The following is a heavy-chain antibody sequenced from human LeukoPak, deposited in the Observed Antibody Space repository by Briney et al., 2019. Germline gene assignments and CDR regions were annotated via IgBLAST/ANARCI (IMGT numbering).Heavy chain of an antibody. V-gene: IGHV3-48*01. CDR1: GFTFSYYG. CDR2: ISSSSNSI. Sequence: GGSLRLSCTASGFTFSYYGIDWVRQAPGKGLDWVSYISSSSNSIYYADSVKGRLTISRDNAKNSLYLQMNNLRAEDTAVYYCARGGAARPDIWGQGTMVTVSS. CDR3: ARGGAARPDI. J-gene: IGHJ3*02. D-gene: IGHD6-6*01.